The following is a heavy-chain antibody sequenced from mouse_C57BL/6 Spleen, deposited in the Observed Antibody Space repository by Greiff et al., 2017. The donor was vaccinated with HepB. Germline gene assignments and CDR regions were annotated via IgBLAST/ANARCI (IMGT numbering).Heavy chain of an antibody. CDR1: GFTFSSYA. CDR3: TRDFGSYDYYYAMDY. D-gene: IGHD2-4*01. CDR2: ISSGGDYI. V-gene: IGHV5-9-1*02. J-gene: IGHJ4*01. Sequence: EVQRVESGEGLVKPGGSLKLSCAASGFTFSSYAMSWVRQTPEKRLEWVAYISSGGDYIYYADTVKGRFTISRDNARNTLYLQMSSLKSEDTAMYYCTRDFGSYDYYYAMDYWGQGTSVTVSS.